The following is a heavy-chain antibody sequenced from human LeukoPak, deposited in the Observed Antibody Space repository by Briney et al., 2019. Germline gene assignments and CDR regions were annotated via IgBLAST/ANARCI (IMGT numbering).Heavy chain of an antibody. D-gene: IGHD3-10*01. CDR3: AKDGRYYCGWGTYPFYS. CDR1: GFTFSNYG. J-gene: IGHJ5*01. V-gene: IGHV3-30*18. CDR2: ILYDGSDK. Sequence: GRSLRLSCAASGFTFSNYGMHWVRQAPGKGLEWVAVILYDGSDKYYADSVKGRFTISRDNSKNTLYLQMNSLGAEDTAVYYCAKDGRYYCGWGTYPFYSWRQGTLVSVSS.